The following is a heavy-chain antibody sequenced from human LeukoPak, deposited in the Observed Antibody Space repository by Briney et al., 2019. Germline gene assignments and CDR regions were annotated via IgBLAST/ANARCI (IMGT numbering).Heavy chain of an antibody. V-gene: IGHV3-30*03. J-gene: IGHJ6*02. D-gene: IGHD4-17*01. CDR1: GFTFSSYG. Sequence: GGSLRLSCAASGFTFSSYGVHWVRQAPGKGLEWVALISYDGGNKFYADSVRDRFTISRDNSKNTLYLQMNSLRAEDTAVYYCAREGDYGDYEGYYGMDVWGQGTTVTVSS. CDR2: ISYDGGNK. CDR3: AREGDYGDYEGYYGMDV.